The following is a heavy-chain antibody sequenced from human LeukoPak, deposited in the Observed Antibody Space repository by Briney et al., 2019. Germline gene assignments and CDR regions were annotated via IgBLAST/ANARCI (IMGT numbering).Heavy chain of an antibody. CDR3: AREVPGQYGDFDY. J-gene: IGHJ4*02. CDR2: INPSGGST. D-gene: IGHD4-17*01. Sequence: ASVKVSCKASGYTFTSYYMHWVRHAPGQGREWMGIINPSGGSTSYAQKFQGRVTMTRDTSTSTVYMELSSLRSEDTAVYYCAREVPGQYGDFDYWGQGTLVTVSS. V-gene: IGHV1-46*01. CDR1: GYTFTSYY.